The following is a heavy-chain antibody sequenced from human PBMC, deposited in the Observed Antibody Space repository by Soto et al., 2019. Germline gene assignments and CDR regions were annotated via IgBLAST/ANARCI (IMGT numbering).Heavy chain of an antibody. J-gene: IGHJ6*03. CDR3: ARVETGTQNYYYYYYMDV. CDR2: IYSGGST. CDR1: GFTVSSNY. Sequence: LRLSCAASGFTVSSNYMSWVRQAPGKGLEWVSVIYSGGSTYYADSVKGRFTISRDNSKNTLYLQMNSLRAEDTAVYYCARVETGTQNYYYYYYMDVWGKGTTVTVSS. D-gene: IGHD1-1*01. V-gene: IGHV3-66*01.